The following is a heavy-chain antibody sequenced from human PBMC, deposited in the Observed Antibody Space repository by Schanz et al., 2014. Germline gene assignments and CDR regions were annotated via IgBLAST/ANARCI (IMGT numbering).Heavy chain of an antibody. J-gene: IGHJ6*02. D-gene: IGHD2-15*01. CDR1: GFTFSDHY. V-gene: IGHV3-23*04. CDR2: ISGSGGST. CDR3: ARDRGYCSGGGCHYPYNYYGMDV. Sequence: EVRLVESGGGLVQPGGSLRLSCEASGFTFSDHYMDWVRQAPGKGLEWVSGISGSGGSTYYADSVKGRFTISRDNSKNTLYLQMNSLRAEDTAVYYCARDRGYCSGGGCHYPYNYYGMDVWGQGTTVTVSS.